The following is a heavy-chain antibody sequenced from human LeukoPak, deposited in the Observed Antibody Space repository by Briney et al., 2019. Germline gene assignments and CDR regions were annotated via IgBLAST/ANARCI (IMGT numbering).Heavy chain of an antibody. CDR2: IIPILGLA. D-gene: IGHD3-10*01. CDR1: GGTFSSYA. CDR3: ASLWGGSGSYYSPSFDY. Sequence: TVKVSCKASGGTFSSYAISWVRQAPGQGLEWMGRIIPILGLANYAKKFEGRVTITADKSTSTAYMELSILRFEDTAVYYCASLWGGSGSYYSPSFDYWGQGTLVTVSS. V-gene: IGHV1-69*04. J-gene: IGHJ4*02.